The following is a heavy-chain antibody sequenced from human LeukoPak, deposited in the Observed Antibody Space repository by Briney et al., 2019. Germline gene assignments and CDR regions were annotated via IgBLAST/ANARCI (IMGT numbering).Heavy chain of an antibody. D-gene: IGHD5-12*01. V-gene: IGHV3-23*01. Sequence: GGSLRLSCAVSGXTFSTYAVSWVRQAPGKGLEWVSAVRGSGSDTYYADSVKGRFTISRDNSKNTLYLQMNSLRAEDTAIYYCAKTSRRNSAYDSPFDSWGQGTLVTVSS. CDR1: GXTFSTYA. CDR2: VRGSGSDT. CDR3: AKTSRRNSAYDSPFDS. J-gene: IGHJ4*02.